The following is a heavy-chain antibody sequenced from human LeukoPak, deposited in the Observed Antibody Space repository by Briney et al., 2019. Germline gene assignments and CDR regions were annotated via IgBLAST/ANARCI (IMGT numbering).Heavy chain of an antibody. CDR2: ISYDGSNK. V-gene: IGHV3-30-3*01. CDR3: ASGDFWSGYYRDAFDI. D-gene: IGHD3-3*01. J-gene: IGHJ3*02. Sequence: GGSLRLSCAASGFTFSSYAMHWVRQAPGKGLEWVAVISYDGSNKYYADSVKGRFTISRDNSKNTLYLQMNSLRAEDTAVYYCASGDFWSGYYRDAFDIWGQGTMVTVSS. CDR1: GFTFSSYA.